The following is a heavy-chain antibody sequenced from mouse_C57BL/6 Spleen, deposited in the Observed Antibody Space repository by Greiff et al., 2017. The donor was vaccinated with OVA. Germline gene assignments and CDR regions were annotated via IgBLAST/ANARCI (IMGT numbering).Heavy chain of an antibody. D-gene: IGHD2-3*01. J-gene: IGHJ4*01. CDR3: ARADYDGYYESSYYAMDY. CDR1: GYTFTSYW. V-gene: IGHV1-52*01. CDR2: IDPSDSET. Sequence: VQLQQPGAELVRPGSSVKLSCKASGYTFTSYWMHWVKQRPIQGLEWIGNIDPSDSETHYNQKFKDKATLTVDKSSSTAYMQLSSLTSEDSAVYYCARADYDGYYESSYYAMDYWGQGTSVTVSS.